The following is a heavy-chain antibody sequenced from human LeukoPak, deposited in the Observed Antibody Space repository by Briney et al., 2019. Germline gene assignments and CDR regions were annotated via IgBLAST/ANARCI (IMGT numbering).Heavy chain of an antibody. CDR2: ISYDGSNK. J-gene: IGHJ4*02. D-gene: IGHD3-9*01. CDR3: ASYFTADAGIRYSRPEGILDY. V-gene: IGHV3-30*01. Sequence: GRSLRLSCAASGFTFSSYAMHWVRQAPGKGLEWVAVISYDGSNKYYAESVKGRFTISRDNSKNTLYLQMNSLRAEDTAVYYCASYFTADAGIRYSRPEGILDYRGQGTLVTVSS. CDR1: GFTFSSYA.